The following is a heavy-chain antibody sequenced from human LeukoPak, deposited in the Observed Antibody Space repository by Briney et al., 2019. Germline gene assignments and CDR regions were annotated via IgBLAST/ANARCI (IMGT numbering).Heavy chain of an antibody. CDR3: AKEGQLWLRAFDI. D-gene: IGHD5-18*01. Sequence: PGGSLRLSCAASGFSFSSYWMHWVRQAPGKGLVWVSRINTDGSTTTYADSVKGRFTISRDNAKNTLYLQMNSLRAEDTAVYYCAKEGQLWLRAFDIWGQGTMVTVSS. V-gene: IGHV3-74*01. CDR1: GFSFSSYW. J-gene: IGHJ3*02. CDR2: INTDGSTT.